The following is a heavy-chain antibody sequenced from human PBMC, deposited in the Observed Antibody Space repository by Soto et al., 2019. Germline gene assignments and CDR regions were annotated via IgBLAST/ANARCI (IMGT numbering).Heavy chain of an antibody. CDR2: IFPGDSDT. Sequence: PGESLTISCNASGFSLNTYWIGWVRQKPGKGLEWMGSIFPGDSDTRYSPSFQGQVIISADRSISTAYLQWRSLKASDTAIYYCARQGRQYSGSGYHYGMDVWGQGTTVTVSS. CDR1: GFSLNTYW. J-gene: IGHJ6*01. D-gene: IGHD6-6*01. V-gene: IGHV5-51*01. CDR3: ARQGRQYSGSGYHYGMDV.